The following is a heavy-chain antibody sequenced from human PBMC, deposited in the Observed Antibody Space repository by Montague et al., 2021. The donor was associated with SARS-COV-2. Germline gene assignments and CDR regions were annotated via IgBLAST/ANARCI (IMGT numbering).Heavy chain of an antibody. CDR3: ARELGGFGV. CDR1: GGPISRSSYY. D-gene: IGHD3-16*01. V-gene: IGHV4-31*03. CDR2: IDNSGSA. Sequence: TLSLTCSVSGGPISRSSYYWGWIRQHPGRGLEWIGYIDNSGSAHYNPSLTSRVSISIDTSNNQFSLKLTSVTTADTAIYYCARELGGFGVWGQGTMVTVSS. J-gene: IGHJ3*01.